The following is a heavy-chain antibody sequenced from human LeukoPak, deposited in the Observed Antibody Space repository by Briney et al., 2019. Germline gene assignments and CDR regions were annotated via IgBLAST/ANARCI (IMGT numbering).Heavy chain of an antibody. J-gene: IGHJ5*02. CDR3: ARARDWSAGSWFDP. CDR1: GGFISSYY. Sequence: SETLSLTCIVSGGFISSYYWNRIRQPPGKGLEWIGNIFYRGATNYNPSLKSRVTMSVDTSKNQFSLKLGSVTAADTAMYYCARARDWSAGSWFDPWGQGILVTVSS. D-gene: IGHD3/OR15-3a*01. V-gene: IGHV4-59*01. CDR2: IFYRGAT.